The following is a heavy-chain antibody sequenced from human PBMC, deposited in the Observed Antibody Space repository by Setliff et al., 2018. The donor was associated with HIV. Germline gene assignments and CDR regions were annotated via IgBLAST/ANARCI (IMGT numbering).Heavy chain of an antibody. CDR1: GPSINIHY. D-gene: IGHD3-9*01. Sequence: KTSETLSLTCTVSGPSINIHYWSWIRQSPGKGFEWIGYIYSTGSTNYNPSLQSRVTISMVASRNQFSLKVTSVTAADTAVYYCARDQPQDYDSLTGYYTGRYFDYWGRGTLVTVSS. V-gene: IGHV4-59*11. J-gene: IGHJ4*02. CDR2: IYSTGST. CDR3: ARDQPQDYDSLTGYYTGRYFDY.